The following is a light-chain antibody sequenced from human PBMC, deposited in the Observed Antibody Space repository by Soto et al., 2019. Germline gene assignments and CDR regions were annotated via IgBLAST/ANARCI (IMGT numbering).Light chain of an antibody. CDR3: SSRAGSNYAFI. Sequence: QSALTQPPSASGSPGQSVTISCTGTSNDVGGHNYVSWYQQHPGKAPKLLIYEVSKRPSGVPDRFSGSKSGNTASLTVSGLQVEDEADYHCSSRAGSNYAFIFGPGTKVTVL. CDR1: SNDVGGHNY. J-gene: IGLJ1*01. CDR2: EVS. V-gene: IGLV2-8*01.